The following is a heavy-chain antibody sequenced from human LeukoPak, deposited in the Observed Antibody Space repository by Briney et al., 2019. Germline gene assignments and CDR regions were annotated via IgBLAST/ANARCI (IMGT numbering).Heavy chain of an antibody. J-gene: IGHJ1*01. CDR2: IRSKANSYAT. D-gene: IGHD5-18*01. CDR1: GFTFSGSA. V-gene: IGHV3-73*01. Sequence: GGSLRLSCAASGFTFSGSAMHWVRQASGKGLEWVGRIRSKANSYATAYAASVKGRFTISRDDSKNTAYLQMNSLRAEDTAVYYCAKGHLQWIQLGYFQHWGQGTLVTVSS. CDR3: AKGHLQWIQLGYFQH.